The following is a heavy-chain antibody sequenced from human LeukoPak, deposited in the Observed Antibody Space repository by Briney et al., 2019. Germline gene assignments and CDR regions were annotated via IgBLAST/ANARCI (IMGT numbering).Heavy chain of an antibody. Sequence: GASVKVSCKASGYTFTGYYMHWVRQAPGQGLEWMGIINPSGGSTSYAQKFQGRVTMTRDMSTSTVYMELSSLRSEDTAVYYCARVGGGFWFDPWGQGTLVTVSS. CDR3: ARVGGGFWFDP. V-gene: IGHV1-46*01. CDR1: GYTFTGYY. CDR2: INPSGGST. D-gene: IGHD3-3*01. J-gene: IGHJ5*02.